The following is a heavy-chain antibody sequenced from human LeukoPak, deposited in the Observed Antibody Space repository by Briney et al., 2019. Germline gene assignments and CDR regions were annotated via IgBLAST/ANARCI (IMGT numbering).Heavy chain of an antibody. CDR3: AKLGGYHDAFDI. Sequence: GGSLRLSCAASGFTFSSYSMNWVRQAPGKGLEWVSSISSSSSYIYYADSVKGRFTISRDNAKNSLYLQMNSLRAEDMALYYCAKLGGYHDAFDIWGQGTMVTVSS. CDR2: ISSSSSYI. CDR1: GFTFSSYS. J-gene: IGHJ3*02. D-gene: IGHD5-18*01. V-gene: IGHV3-21*04.